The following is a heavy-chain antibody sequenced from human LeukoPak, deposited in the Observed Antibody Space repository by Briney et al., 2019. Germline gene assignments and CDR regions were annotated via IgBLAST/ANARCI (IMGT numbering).Heavy chain of an antibody. D-gene: IGHD6-19*01. CDR3: ARRALAGTGYYYYYMDV. J-gene: IGHJ6*03. CDR1: GFTFDDYG. Sequence: EGSLRLSCAASGFTFDDYGMSWVRQAPGKGLEWVSGINWNGGSTGYADSVKGRFTISRDNAKNSLYLQMNSLRAEDTALYYCARRALAGTGYYYYYMDVWGKGTTVTVSS. CDR2: INWNGGST. V-gene: IGHV3-20*04.